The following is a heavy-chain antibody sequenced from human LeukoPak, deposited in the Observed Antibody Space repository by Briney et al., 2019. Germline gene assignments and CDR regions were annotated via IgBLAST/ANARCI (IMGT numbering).Heavy chain of an antibody. CDR2: ISGSGGST. Sequence: GGSLRLSCAASGFTFSSYAMSWVRQAPGKGLEWVSAISGSGGSTYYADSVKGRFTISRDNSKNTLYLQMNSLRAEDTAVYYCARDPHRAESPESTTIVVVIPTPDYWGQGTLVTVSS. CDR3: ARDPHRAESPESTTIVVVIPTPDY. CDR1: GFTFSSYA. V-gene: IGHV3-23*01. J-gene: IGHJ4*02. D-gene: IGHD3-22*01.